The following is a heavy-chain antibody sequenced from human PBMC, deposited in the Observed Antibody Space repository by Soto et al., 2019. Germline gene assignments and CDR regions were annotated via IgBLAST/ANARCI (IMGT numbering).Heavy chain of an antibody. J-gene: IGHJ4*02. D-gene: IGHD5-18*01. Sequence: ASVKVSCKASGYTFTSYDINWVRQATGQGLEWMGWMNPNSGNTGYAQKFQGRVTVTRNTAISTAYMELTSLRSEDTAVYYCARISGYSYGLPPYFDYWGQGTLVTVSS. CDR1: GYTFTSYD. CDR2: MNPNSGNT. V-gene: IGHV1-8*01. CDR3: ARISGYSYGLPPYFDY.